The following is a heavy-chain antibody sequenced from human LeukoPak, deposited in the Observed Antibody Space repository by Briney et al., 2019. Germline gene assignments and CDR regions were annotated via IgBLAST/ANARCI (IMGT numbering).Heavy chain of an antibody. V-gene: IGHV3-30*18. CDR3: AKKSNGLWWQPSTNEYFQH. J-gene: IGHJ1*01. CDR1: GFTFSSYG. CDR2: ISYDGSNK. Sequence: GGSLRLSCAVSGFTFSSYGMHWVRQAPGKGLEWVAVISYDGSNKYYADSVKGRFTISRDNSKNTLYLQMNSLRAEDTAVYYCAKKSNGLWWQPSTNEYFQHWGQGTLVTVSS. D-gene: IGHD4/OR15-4a*01.